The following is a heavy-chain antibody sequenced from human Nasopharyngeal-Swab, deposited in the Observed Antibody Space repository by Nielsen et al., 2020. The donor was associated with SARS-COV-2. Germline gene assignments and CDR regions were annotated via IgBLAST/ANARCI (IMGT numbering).Heavy chain of an antibody. CDR3: ATGDSNSIYFDY. V-gene: IGHV1-24*01. Sequence: SVKVSCKVSGYTLSELSVHWVRQAPGNGLESVVSFDREDAKATYAQNFQGRVTMTEDSSTNTAYMELSRLRSEDTAVYYCATGDSNSIYFDYWGQGTLVTVSS. J-gene: IGHJ4*02. CDR2: FDREDAKA. CDR1: GYTLSELS. D-gene: IGHD3-22*01.